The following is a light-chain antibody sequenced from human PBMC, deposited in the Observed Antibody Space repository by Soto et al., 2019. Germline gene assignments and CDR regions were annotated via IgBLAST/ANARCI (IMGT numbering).Light chain of an antibody. V-gene: IGLV2-14*03. CDR3: TSYTSSDTYV. Sequence: QSVLTQPASVSGSPGQSITISCTGTNSDVGAYNYVFWYQQHPGKAPKLMIYDVSNRPSGVSNRFSGSKSGNTASLTISGLQAEDEADYYCTSYTSSDTYVFGTGTKVTVL. J-gene: IGLJ1*01. CDR2: DVS. CDR1: NSDVGAYNY.